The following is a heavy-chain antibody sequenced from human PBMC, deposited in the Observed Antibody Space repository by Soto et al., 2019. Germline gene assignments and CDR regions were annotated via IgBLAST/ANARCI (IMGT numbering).Heavy chain of an antibody. Sequence: QVQLVESGGGLVKPGGSLRLSCAASGFSFSDSFMTWIRQAPGKGLEFVSYINRGSTYTDYAVSVKGRFTISRDNTKNSLYLEMNSLRVEDTAIYYCATATYHADDVYDIWGQGTFVTVSS. CDR3: ATATYHADDVYDI. CDR2: INRGSTYT. D-gene: IGHD2-2*01. J-gene: IGHJ3*02. V-gene: IGHV3-11*06. CDR1: GFSFSDSF.